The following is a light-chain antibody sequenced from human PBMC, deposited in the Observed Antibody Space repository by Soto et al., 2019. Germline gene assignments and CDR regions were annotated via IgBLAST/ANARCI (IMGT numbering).Light chain of an antibody. CDR1: TSDVGGYNL. CDR2: EGT. V-gene: IGLV2-23*01. J-gene: IGLJ1*01. CDR3: ATWDDRLNGYV. Sequence: QSALTQPASVSGSPGQSITISCSGTTSDVGGYNLVSWYQQHTAKAPKLLIYEGTHRPSGVSSRFSGSKSGNTASLTISGLQAEDEADYYCATWDDRLNGYVFGSGTKLTVL.